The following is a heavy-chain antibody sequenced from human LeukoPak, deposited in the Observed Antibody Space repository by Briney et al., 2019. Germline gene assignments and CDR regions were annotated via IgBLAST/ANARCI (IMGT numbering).Heavy chain of an antibody. CDR2: IIPILGIA. V-gene: IGHV1-69*04. Sequence: GASVKVPCKASGGTFSSYAISWVRQAPGQGLEWMGRIIPILGIANYAQKFQGRVTITADKSTSTAYMELSSLRSEDTAVYYCARDLGATTVTTSAFDIWGQGTMVTVSS. J-gene: IGHJ3*02. CDR3: ARDLGATTVTTSAFDI. CDR1: GGTFSSYA. D-gene: IGHD4-11*01.